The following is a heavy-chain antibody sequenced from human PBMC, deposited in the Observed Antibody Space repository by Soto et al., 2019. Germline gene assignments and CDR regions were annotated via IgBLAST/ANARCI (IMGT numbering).Heavy chain of an antibody. CDR1: GGSISSGDYY. D-gene: IGHD3-3*01. Sequence: ASETLSLTCTVSGGSISSGDYYWSWIRQPPGKGLEWIGYIYYSGSTYYNPSLKSRVTISVDTSKNQFSLKLSSVTAADTAVYYCARDRITIFGVPGHIDAFDIWGQGTMVTVSS. V-gene: IGHV4-30-4*01. J-gene: IGHJ3*02. CDR3: ARDRITIFGVPGHIDAFDI. CDR2: IYYSGST.